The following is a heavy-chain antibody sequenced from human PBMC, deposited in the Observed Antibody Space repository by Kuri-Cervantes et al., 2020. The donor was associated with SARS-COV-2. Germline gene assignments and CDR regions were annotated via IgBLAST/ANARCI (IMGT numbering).Heavy chain of an antibody. CDR2: IYYSGST. CDR3: ARDAMITFGGVIALDAFDI. V-gene: IGHV4-59*01. Sequence: SETLSLTCTVSGGSISSYYWSWIRQPPGKGLEWIGYIYYSGSTNYNPSLKSRVTISVDTSKNQFSLKLSSVTAADTAVYYCARDAMITFGGVIALDAFDIWGQGTMVTVSS. CDR1: GGSISSYY. D-gene: IGHD3-16*02. J-gene: IGHJ3*02.